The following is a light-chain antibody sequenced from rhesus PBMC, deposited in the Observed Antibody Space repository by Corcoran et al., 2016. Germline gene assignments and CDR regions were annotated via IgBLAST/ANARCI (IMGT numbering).Light chain of an antibody. J-gene: IGKJ1*01. CDR2: YAS. Sequence: DIQMTQSPSSLSASVGDKVTITCHASQGISNWLAWYQQKPGKAPKPLIHYASSLQSGAPSRFSGRGSGEDYTLTISSLQPGNFATYYIKQYDALPRTFGPGTKVEIK. CDR1: QGISNW. V-gene: IGKV1-19*01. CDR3: KQYDALPRT.